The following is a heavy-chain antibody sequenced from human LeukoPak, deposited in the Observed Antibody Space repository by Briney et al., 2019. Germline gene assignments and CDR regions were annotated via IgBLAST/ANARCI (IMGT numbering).Heavy chain of an antibody. CDR2: ISSDGSIK. CDR1: KFTFSHYG. V-gene: IGHV3-30*18. D-gene: IGHD3-3*01. J-gene: IGHJ4*02. CDR3: VKEYHSRGFGAYFDY. Sequence: GGSLRLSCTASKFTFSHYGMQWVRQAPGKGLEWVAVISSDGSIKVYADSVKGRFTLSRDNSINTVDLRMNSLRAEDTAVYYCVKEYHSRGFGAYFDYWGQGTLVTVSS.